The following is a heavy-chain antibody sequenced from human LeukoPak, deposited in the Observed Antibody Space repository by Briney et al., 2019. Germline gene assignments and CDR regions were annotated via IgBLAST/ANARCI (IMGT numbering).Heavy chain of an antibody. V-gene: IGHV4-59*08. J-gene: IGHJ6*02. Sequence: SETLSLTCTVSGGSINNYYWSWIRQPPGKGLEWIGYIYYSGSTNYNPSLKSRVTISVDTSKNQFSLKLSSVTAADTAVYYCAGLSTIFGVAESDYYYYGMDVWGQGTTVTVSS. D-gene: IGHD3-3*01. CDR1: GGSINNYY. CDR2: IYYSGST. CDR3: AGLSTIFGVAESDYYYYGMDV.